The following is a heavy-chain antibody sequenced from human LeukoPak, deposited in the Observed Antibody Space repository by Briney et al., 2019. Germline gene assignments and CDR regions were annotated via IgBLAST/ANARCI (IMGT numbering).Heavy chain of an antibody. V-gene: IGHV4-31*03. J-gene: IGHJ6*03. CDR1: GGSISSGGYY. D-gene: IGHD6-13*01. CDR3: ARELIEPDGGGYYYYYMDV. CDR2: IYYRGST. Sequence: KPSETLSLTCTVSGGSISSGGYYWSWIRQHPGKGLEWIGYIYYRGSTHYYPSLKSRVTISVDTSKNQFSLNVTSVTAADTAVYYCARELIEPDGGGYYYYYMDVWGKGTTVTVSS.